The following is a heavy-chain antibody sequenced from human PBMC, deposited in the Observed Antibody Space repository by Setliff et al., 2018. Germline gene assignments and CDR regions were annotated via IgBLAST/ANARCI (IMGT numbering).Heavy chain of an antibody. J-gene: IGHJ3*02. CDR1: GGTFSSYA. CDR2: IIPIFGTA. Sequence: RASVKVSCKASGGTFSSYAISWVRQAPGQGLEWMGGIIPIFGTANYAQKFQGRVTITADKSTSTAYMELSSLRSEDTAVYYCARDVFPYHYEGAFDIWGQGTMVTVSS. CDR3: ARDVFPYHYEGAFDI. D-gene: IGHD3-22*01. V-gene: IGHV1-69*06.